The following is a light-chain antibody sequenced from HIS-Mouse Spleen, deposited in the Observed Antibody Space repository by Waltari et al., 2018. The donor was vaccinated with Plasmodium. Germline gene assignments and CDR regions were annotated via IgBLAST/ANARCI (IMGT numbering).Light chain of an antibody. CDR3: YSAADNNRV. CDR1: VLAKNY. V-gene: IGLV3-27*01. Sequence: SYELTQPSPVSVSPGQTARNTRPGAVLAKNYARWLQQKPGQAPVLVIYKDSERPSGIPERFSGSSSGTTVTLTISGAQVEDEADYYCYSAADNNRVFGGGTKLTVL. CDR2: KDS. J-gene: IGLJ3*02.